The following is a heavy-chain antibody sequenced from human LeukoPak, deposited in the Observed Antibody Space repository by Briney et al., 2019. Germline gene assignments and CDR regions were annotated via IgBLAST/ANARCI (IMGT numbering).Heavy chain of an antibody. CDR3: AKIAVTGDYFDY. CDR2: ISGSGGST. Sequence: GGSLRLSSAASGFTFTSYAMSWVRQAPGKGLEWVSDISGSGGSTYNADSVKSRFTISRDNSKNTLYLQMNSLRAEDTAVYYCAKIAVTGDYFDYWGQGTLVTVSS. D-gene: IGHD6-19*01. J-gene: IGHJ4*02. V-gene: IGHV3-23*01. CDR1: GFTFTSYA.